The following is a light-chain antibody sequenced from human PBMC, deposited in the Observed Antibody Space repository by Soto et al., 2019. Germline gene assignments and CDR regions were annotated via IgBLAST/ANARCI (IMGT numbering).Light chain of an antibody. CDR1: QSISNW. V-gene: IGKV1-5*03. CDR2: KAS. Sequence: DIQMTQSPSTLSASVGDRVTITCRASQSISNWLAWYQQKPWKAPKLLIYKASSLESGVPSRFSGSGSGTEFTLTVSSLQPDEFATYYWQQYHSYTVTFGGGNKVAIK. CDR3: QQYHSYTVT. J-gene: IGKJ4*02.